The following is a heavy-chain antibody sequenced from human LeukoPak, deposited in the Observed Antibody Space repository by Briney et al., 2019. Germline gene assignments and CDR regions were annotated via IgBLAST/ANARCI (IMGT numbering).Heavy chain of an antibody. CDR1: GFTFSSYA. J-gene: IGHJ4*02. CDR3: ARCPVSGYYWDSDY. V-gene: IGHV3-64*01. Sequence: GGSLRLSCAASGFTFSSYAMHWVRQAPGKGLEYVSAISSNGGSTYYANSVKGRFTISRDNSKNTLYLQMGSLRAEDMAVYYCARCPVSGYYWDSDYWGQGTLVTVSS. D-gene: IGHD3-22*01. CDR2: ISSNGGST.